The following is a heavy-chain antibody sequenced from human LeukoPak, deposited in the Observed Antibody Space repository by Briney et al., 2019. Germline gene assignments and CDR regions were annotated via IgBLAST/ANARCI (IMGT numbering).Heavy chain of an antibody. V-gene: IGHV4-39*02. J-gene: IGHJ6*03. CDR3: ARDSSSWSWDYYYYYMDV. CDR2: IYYSGST. D-gene: IGHD6-13*01. CDR1: GGSLSSSSYY. Sequence: SETLSLTCTVSGGSLSSSSYYWGWIRQPPGKGLGWIGSIYYSGSTYYNPSLKSRVTISVDTSKNQFSLKLSSVTAADTAVYYCARDSSSWSWDYYYYYMDVWGKGTTVTISS.